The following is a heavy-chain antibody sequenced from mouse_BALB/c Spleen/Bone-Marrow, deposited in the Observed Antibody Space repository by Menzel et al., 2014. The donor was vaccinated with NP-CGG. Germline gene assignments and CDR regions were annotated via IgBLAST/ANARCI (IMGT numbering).Heavy chain of an antibody. D-gene: IGHD2-3*01. CDR2: ILPGSGST. CDR1: GYTLSSYW. V-gene: IGHV1-9*01. J-gene: IGHJ4*01. Sequence: QVQLKQSGAELMKPGASVKISCKATGYTLSSYWIEWVKQRPGHGLEWIGEILPGSGSTNYNEKFKGKATFTADTSSNTAYMQLSSLTSEDSAVYYCARRAVDGYFYAMDYWGQGTSVTVSS. CDR3: ARRAVDGYFYAMDY.